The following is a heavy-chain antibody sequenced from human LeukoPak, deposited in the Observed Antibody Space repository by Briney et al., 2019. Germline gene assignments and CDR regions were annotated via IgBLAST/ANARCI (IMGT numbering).Heavy chain of an antibody. CDR1: GFTFSDYS. CDR3: ARVSTLAYCGGDCPYYFDY. D-gene: IGHD2-21*02. Sequence: GGSLRLSCAASGFTFSDYSMNWVRQTPRKGLEWVSCISGSGSYIYYADSVKGRFTISRDNAKNSLYLQMNSLRAEDTALYYCARVSTLAYCGGDCPYYFDYWGQGTLVTVSS. V-gene: IGHV3-21*04. J-gene: IGHJ4*02. CDR2: ISGSGSYI.